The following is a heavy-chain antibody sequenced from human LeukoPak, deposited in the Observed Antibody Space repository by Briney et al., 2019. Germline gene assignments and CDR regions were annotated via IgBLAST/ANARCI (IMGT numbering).Heavy chain of an antibody. CDR3: ARDRMLWDYYYGMDV. CDR2: IYYSGST. CDR1: GGSISSGGYY. V-gene: IGHV4-31*03. J-gene: IGHJ6*02. Sequence: SETLSLTCTVSGGSISSGGYYWSWIRQHPGKGLEWIGYIYYSGSTYYNPSLKSRVTISVDTSKNQFSLKLSSVTAADTAVYYCARDRMLWDYYYGMDVWGQGTTVTVSS. D-gene: IGHD2-2*01.